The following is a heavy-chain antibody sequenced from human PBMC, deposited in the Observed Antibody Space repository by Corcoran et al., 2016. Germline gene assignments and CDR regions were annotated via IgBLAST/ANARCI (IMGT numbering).Heavy chain of an antibody. J-gene: IGHJ6*02. CDR2: IIPIFGTA. CDR3: ARRKVVATTLYDGMDV. CDR1: GGTFSSYA. V-gene: IGHV1-69*01. Sequence: QVQLVQSGAEVKKPGSSVKVSCKASGGTFSSYAISWVRQAPGQGLEWMGGIIPIFGTANYAQKLQGRVTITADEYTSTAYMELSSLISEDTAIYHWARRKVVATTLYDGMDVWGQGTTVTGSS. D-gene: IGHD2-15*01.